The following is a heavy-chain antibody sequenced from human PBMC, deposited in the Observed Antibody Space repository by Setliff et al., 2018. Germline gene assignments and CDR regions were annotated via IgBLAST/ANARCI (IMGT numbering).Heavy chain of an antibody. CDR3: ARGPWKHSAYYYYYYMDV. V-gene: IGHV3-21*01. CDR1: GFTFSSYS. D-gene: IGHD1-1*01. J-gene: IGHJ6*03. Sequence: GGSLRLSCAASGFTFSSYSMNWVRQAPGKGLEWVSSISSISNYIYYADSVKGRFTISRDNAKNTLYLQMNSLRAEDTAVYYCARGPWKHSAYYYYYYMDVWGKGTTVTVSS. CDR2: ISSISNYI.